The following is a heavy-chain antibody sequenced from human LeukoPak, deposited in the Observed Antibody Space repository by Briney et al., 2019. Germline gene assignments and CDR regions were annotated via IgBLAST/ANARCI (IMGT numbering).Heavy chain of an antibody. CDR2: VSWNGYST. Sequence: GGSLRLSCAASGFKFYDYGMSWVRHVPGKGLEWVSGVSWNGYSTGYGESVKGRFTISRDNAKNSLYLQMNSLRAEDTALYYCARVAGDDILTGYPNFDFWGQGTLVTVSS. D-gene: IGHD3-9*01. CDR1: GFKFYDYG. V-gene: IGHV3-20*04. CDR3: ARVAGDDILTGYPNFDF. J-gene: IGHJ4*02.